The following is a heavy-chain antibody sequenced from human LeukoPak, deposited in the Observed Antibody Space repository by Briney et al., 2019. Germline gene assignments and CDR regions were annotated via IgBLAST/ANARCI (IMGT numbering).Heavy chain of an antibody. V-gene: IGHV3-30-3*01. J-gene: IGHJ4*02. D-gene: IGHD2-15*01. CDR3: AKGRALEVVAALNY. CDR2: ISYDGSNK. CDR1: GFTFSSYA. Sequence: GGSLRLSCAASGFTFSSYAMHWVRQAPGKGLEWVAVISYDGSNKYYADSVKGRFTISRDNSKNSLYLQMNSLRADDTAVYYCAKGRALEVVAALNYWGQGTVVTVSS.